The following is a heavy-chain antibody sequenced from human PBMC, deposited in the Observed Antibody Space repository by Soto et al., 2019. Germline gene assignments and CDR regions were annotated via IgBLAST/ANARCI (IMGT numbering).Heavy chain of an antibody. Sequence: PGGSLRLSCAASGFTFSSYGMHWVRQAPGKGLEWVAVISYDGSNKYYADSVKGRFTISRDNSKNTLYLQMNSLRAEDTAVYYCAKVDTERFTLDYWGQGTLVTVSS. CDR1: GFTFSSYG. J-gene: IGHJ4*02. V-gene: IGHV3-30*18. CDR3: AKVDTERFTLDY. D-gene: IGHD3-10*01. CDR2: ISYDGSNK.